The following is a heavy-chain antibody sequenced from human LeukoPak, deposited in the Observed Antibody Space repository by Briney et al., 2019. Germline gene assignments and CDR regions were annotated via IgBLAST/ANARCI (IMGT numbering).Heavy chain of an antibody. Sequence: PSETLSLTCSISGGSIGSSFWNWIRLSPEKGLEWIGYISYSGRTNYSPSLKSRVTISIDTSKNQLSLTLSSVTAADTALYYCARDRSGTYYTFDVWGQGTMASVSA. CDR2: ISYSGRT. V-gene: IGHV4-59*13. CDR3: ARDRSGTYYTFDV. D-gene: IGHD1-26*01. CDR1: GGSIGSSF. J-gene: IGHJ3*01.